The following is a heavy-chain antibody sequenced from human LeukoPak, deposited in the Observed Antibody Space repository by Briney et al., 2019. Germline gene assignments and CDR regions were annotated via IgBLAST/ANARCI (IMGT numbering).Heavy chain of an antibody. V-gene: IGHV4-59*01. CDR1: GFTFSSYA. J-gene: IGHJ4*02. CDR2: IYYSGST. D-gene: IGHD5-24*01. CDR3: ARGGERWLQFIDY. Sequence: GSLRLSCAASGFTFSSYAMHWIRQPPGKGLEWFGYIYYSGSTNYNPSLKSRVTISVDTSKNQFSLKLSSVTAADTAVYYCARGGERWLQFIDYWGQGTLVTVSS.